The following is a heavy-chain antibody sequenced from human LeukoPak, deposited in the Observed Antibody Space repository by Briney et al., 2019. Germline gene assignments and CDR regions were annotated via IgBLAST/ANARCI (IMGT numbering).Heavy chain of an antibody. J-gene: IGHJ4*02. V-gene: IGHV4-39*01. CDR3: ARLPRWGSYYFDY. CDR1: GGSISSSSYY. CDR2: IYYSGST. Sequence: SETLSLTCTVSGGSISSSSYYWGWIRQPPGKGLEWIGSIYYSGSTYYNPSLKSRVTISVDTSKNQFSLKLSSVTAAETAVYYCARLPRWGSYYFDYWGQGTLVTVSS. D-gene: IGHD5-24*01.